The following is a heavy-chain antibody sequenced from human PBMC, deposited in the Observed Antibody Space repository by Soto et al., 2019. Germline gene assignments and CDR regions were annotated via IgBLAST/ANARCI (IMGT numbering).Heavy chain of an antibody. D-gene: IGHD5-12*01. Sequence: EVQLVESGGGLVKPGGSLRLSCAASGFTFSSYSMNWVRQAPGKGLEWVSSISSSSSYVYYADSVTGRFTISRANATNSLYLQIKSLRAEDAAVFYCAREVSKYRGYDFDYWGQGTLVTVSS. J-gene: IGHJ4*02. CDR3: AREVSKYRGYDFDY. CDR1: GFTFSSYS. CDR2: ISSSSSYV. V-gene: IGHV3-21*01.